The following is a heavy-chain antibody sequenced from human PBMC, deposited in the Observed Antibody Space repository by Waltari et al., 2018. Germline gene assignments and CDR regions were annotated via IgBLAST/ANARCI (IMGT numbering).Heavy chain of an antibody. Sequence: QVPLQESGPGPVKPSQTLTLTCNVSGGSITQPYYWSWIRQSPGKGLEWIGYVYQSGSTLYNPTLNNRVTMSVDRSKNQFSLRLTSLTAADAAVYFCARGGGGYDKYYFDLWGQGTLVTVSS. V-gene: IGHV4-30-4*01. CDR3: ARGGGGYDKYYFDL. CDR2: VYQSGST. CDR1: GGSITQPYY. D-gene: IGHD5-12*01. J-gene: IGHJ4*02.